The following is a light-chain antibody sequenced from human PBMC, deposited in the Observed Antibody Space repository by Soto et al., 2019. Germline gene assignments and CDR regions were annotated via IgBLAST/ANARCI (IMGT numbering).Light chain of an antibody. CDR3: SSYAISSAYV. CDR1: SSDIGAYNY. Sequence: QSVLTQPASVSGSPGQSITISCTGTSSDIGAYNYVSWYQQHPGKAPKLLIYDVNYRPSGVSNRLSGSKSGNTASLTISGLQAEDEADYYCSSYAISSAYVFGTGTKDTDL. CDR2: DVN. J-gene: IGLJ1*01. V-gene: IGLV2-14*01.